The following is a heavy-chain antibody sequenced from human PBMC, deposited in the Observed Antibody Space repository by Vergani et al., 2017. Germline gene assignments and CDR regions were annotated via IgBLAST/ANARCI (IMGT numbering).Heavy chain of an antibody. CDR2: ITPFNGNT. J-gene: IGHJ5*02. Sequence: QMQLVQSGAEVKKTGSSVKVSCKASGYTFTYRYLHWVRQAPGQALEWMGWITPFNGNTHYTQKFKDRVTITRDSPMSTAYMELSSLRSEDTAMYYCAFAESTTSCINCGYITPETGGWFDPWGQGTLVTVSS. CDR1: GYTFTYRY. V-gene: IGHV1-45*02. D-gene: IGHD2-2*01. CDR3: AFAESTTSCINCGYITPETGGWFDP.